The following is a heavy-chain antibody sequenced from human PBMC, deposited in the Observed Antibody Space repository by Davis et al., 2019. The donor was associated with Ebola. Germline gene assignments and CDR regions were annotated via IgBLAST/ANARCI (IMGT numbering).Heavy chain of an antibody. CDR2: IIPILGIA. CDR1: GGTFSSYA. CDR3: ARESVGSLFDY. D-gene: IGHD2-15*01. Sequence: SVKVSCKASGGTFSSYAISWVRQAPGQGLEWMGRIIPILGIANYAQKFQGRVTITADKSTSTAYMELSSLRSEDTAVYYCARESVGSLFDYWGQGTLVTVSS. J-gene: IGHJ4*02. V-gene: IGHV1-69*04.